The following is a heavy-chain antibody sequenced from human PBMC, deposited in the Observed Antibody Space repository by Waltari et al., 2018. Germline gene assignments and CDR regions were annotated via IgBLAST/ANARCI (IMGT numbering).Heavy chain of an antibody. CDR1: GFTFSSYG. CDR2: MLYDGSNK. CDR3: ASLLCSGGSCWDFDY. D-gene: IGHD2-15*01. J-gene: IGHJ4*02. Sequence: QVQLVESGGGVVQPGRSLRLSCAASGFTFSSYGMHWVRQAPGKGLGWVVVMLYDGSNKYYADAVEGRFTITRDNSKNTLYLQMNSLRAEDTAMYYCASLLCSGGSCWDFDYWGQGTLVTVSS. V-gene: IGHV3-30*03.